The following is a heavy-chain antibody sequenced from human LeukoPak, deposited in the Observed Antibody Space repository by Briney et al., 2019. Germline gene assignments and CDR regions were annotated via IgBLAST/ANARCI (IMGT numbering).Heavy chain of an antibody. V-gene: IGHV4-39*01. J-gene: IGHJ3*02. D-gene: IGHD3-3*01. CDR3: ARQARITIYPSGAFDI. CDR2: IYYSGST. CDR1: GGSISSSSYY. Sequence: PSETLSLTCTVSGGSISSSSYYWGWIRQPPGKGLEWIGSIYYSGSTYYNPSLKSRVTISVDTSKNQFSLKLSSVTAADTAVYYCARQARITIYPSGAFDIWGQGTMVTVSS.